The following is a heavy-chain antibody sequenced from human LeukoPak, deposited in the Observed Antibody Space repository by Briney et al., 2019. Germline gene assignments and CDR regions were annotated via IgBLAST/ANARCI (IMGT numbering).Heavy chain of an antibody. Sequence: GGSLRLSCAASGFTVSSNYMSWVRQAPGKGLEWVSVIYSGGSTYYADSVKGRFTISRDNSKNTLYLQMNSLRAEDTAVYYCARDGPSSSWPRPFDYWGQGTLVNVSS. D-gene: IGHD6-13*01. V-gene: IGHV3-53*01. CDR3: ARDGPSSSWPRPFDY. J-gene: IGHJ4*02. CDR1: GFTVSSNY. CDR2: IYSGGST.